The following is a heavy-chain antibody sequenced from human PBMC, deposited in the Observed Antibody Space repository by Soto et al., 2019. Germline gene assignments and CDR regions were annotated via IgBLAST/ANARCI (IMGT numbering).Heavy chain of an antibody. Sequence: PGESLKISCKGSGYSFTSYWIGWVRQMPGKGLEWMGIIYPGDSDTRYSPSFQGQVTISADKSISTAYLQWSSLKASDTAMYYCARAGYCSGGSCFKSYYYYYGMDVWGQGTTVTVSS. V-gene: IGHV5-51*01. D-gene: IGHD2-15*01. J-gene: IGHJ6*02. CDR1: GYSFTSYW. CDR3: ARAGYCSGGSCFKSYYYYYGMDV. CDR2: IYPGDSDT.